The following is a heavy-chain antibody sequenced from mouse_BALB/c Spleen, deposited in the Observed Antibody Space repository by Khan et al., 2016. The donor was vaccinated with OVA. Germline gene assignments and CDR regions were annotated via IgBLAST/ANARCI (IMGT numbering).Heavy chain of an antibody. D-gene: IGHD2-10*01. V-gene: IGHV9-3-1*01. CDR3: ARPPYFSYILDH. CDR2: INTYTGDP. J-gene: IGHJ4*01. CDR1: GYTFTNYG. Sequence: QIQLVQSGPELKTPGETVKISCKASGYTFTNYGMNWVKQSPGKALKWMGWINTYTGDPKYSDELKGRFAFSLETSARTAYLQINSLQNEDTATYYCARPPYFSYILDHWGQGTSVTVSS.